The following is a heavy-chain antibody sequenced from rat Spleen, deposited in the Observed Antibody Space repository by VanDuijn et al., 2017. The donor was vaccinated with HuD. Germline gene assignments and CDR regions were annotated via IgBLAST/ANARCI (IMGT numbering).Heavy chain of an antibody. J-gene: IGHJ4*01. V-gene: IGHV5-31*01. CDR2: ITNNGGNT. Sequence: EVQLVQSGGGLVQPGRSLKLSCVASGFTFNKYWMSWIRQAPGKGLEWIASITNNGGNTYYPDSVKGRFTVSRDNAKSSLYLQMDSLRSEDTATYYCTTDNYSSYTGYVMDAWGQGASVTVSS. CDR3: TTDNYSSYTGYVMDA. CDR1: GFTFNKYW. D-gene: IGHD1-2*01.